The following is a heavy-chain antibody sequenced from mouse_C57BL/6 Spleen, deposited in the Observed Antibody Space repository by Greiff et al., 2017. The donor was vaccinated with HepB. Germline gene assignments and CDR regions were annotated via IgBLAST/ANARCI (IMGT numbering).Heavy chain of an antibody. Sequence: QVQLQQSGAELVKPGASVKMSCKASGYTFTSYWITWVKQRPGQGLEWIGDIYPGSGSTNYNEKFKSKATLTVDTSSSTAYMQLSSLTSEDSAVYYCARDSSGYDYFDYWGQGTTLTVSS. CDR3: ARDSSGYDYFDY. J-gene: IGHJ2*01. V-gene: IGHV1-55*01. D-gene: IGHD3-2*02. CDR2: IYPGSGST. CDR1: GYTFTSYW.